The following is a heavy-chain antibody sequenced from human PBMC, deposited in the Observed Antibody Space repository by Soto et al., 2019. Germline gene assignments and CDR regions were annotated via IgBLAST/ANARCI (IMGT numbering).Heavy chain of an antibody. V-gene: IGHV4-4*02. D-gene: IGHD2-2*01. J-gene: IGHJ4*02. Sequence: QVQLQESGPGLVKPSGTLSLTCAVSGGSISSSNWWSWVRQPPGKGLEWIGEIYHSGSTNYNPSLKSRVSISVDKSKHQFSLQLSSVTAADTALYYCARDPPLPAAMVDWGQGTLVTVSS. CDR2: IYHSGST. CDR3: ARDPPLPAAMVD. CDR1: GGSISSSNW.